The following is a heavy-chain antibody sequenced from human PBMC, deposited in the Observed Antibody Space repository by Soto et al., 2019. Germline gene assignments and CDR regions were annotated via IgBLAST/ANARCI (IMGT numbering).Heavy chain of an antibody. CDR3: AREFWGDGGEKTDY. V-gene: IGHV4-31*03. J-gene: IGHJ4*02. Sequence: QVQLQESGPGLVKPSQTLSLTCTVSGGSISSGGYYWSWIRQHPGKGLEWIGYIYYSGSTYYNPSLKSRVTISVDTSKNQFSLKLGSVAAADTAVDYCAREFWGDGGEKTDYWGQGTLVTVSS. CDR2: IYYSGST. D-gene: IGHD3-3*01. CDR1: GGSISSGGYY.